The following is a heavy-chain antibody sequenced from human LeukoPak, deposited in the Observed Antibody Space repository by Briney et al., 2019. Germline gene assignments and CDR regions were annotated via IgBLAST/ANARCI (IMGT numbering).Heavy chain of an antibody. D-gene: IGHD6-6*01. Sequence: ASVKVSCKASGYTFTCYYMHWVRQAPGQGLEWMGRINPNSGGTNYAQKFQGRATMTRDTSISTAYMELSRLRSDDTAVYYCARDPTLADPFDYWGQGTLVTVSS. V-gene: IGHV1-2*06. CDR1: GYTFTCYY. J-gene: IGHJ4*02. CDR2: INPNSGGT. CDR3: ARDPTLADPFDY.